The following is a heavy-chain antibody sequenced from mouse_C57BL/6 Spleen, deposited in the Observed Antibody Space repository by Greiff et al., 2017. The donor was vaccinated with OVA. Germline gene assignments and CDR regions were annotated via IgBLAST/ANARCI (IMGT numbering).Heavy chain of an antibody. CDR2: INPSTGGT. CDR1: GYSFTGYY. V-gene: IGHV1-42*01. D-gene: IGHD2-5*01. J-gene: IGHJ4*01. Sequence: VQLQQSGPELVKPGASVKISCKASGYSFTGYYMNWVKQSPEKSLEWIGEINPSTGGTTYNQKFKAKATLTVDKSSSTAYMQLKSLTSEDSAVDYCARESNPYYAMDYWGQGTSVTVSS. CDR3: ARESNPYYAMDY.